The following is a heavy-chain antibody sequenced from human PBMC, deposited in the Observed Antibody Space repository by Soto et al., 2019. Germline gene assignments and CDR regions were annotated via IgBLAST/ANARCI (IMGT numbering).Heavy chain of an antibody. CDR3: AKAPSSDCNSGACSLRS. D-gene: IGHD2-21*01. CDR2: ISGGNT. CDR1: GFTFYYYA. J-gene: IGHJ5*02. Sequence: GGSLRLSCAASGFTFYYYAMHWVRQAPGKGLEWVSSISGGNTFYAGSVKGRFTISRDNSKNTLYLQMNSLTAEDTAVYYCAKAPSSDCNSGACSLRSWGQGTLVTVS. V-gene: IGHV3-23*01.